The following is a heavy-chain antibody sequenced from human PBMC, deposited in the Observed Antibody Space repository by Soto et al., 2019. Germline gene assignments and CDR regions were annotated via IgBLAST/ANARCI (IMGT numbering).Heavy chain of an antibody. J-gene: IGHJ4*02. Sequence: QVQLVQSGAEVKKPGASVKVSCKAYGYTFTSYDINWVRQATGQGLEWMGWMNPNSGNTGYAQKFQGRGTLTRNTSRSTAYMELSSLRSEDTAVYFCARELTSRALDYWGQGTLVTVSS. V-gene: IGHV1-8*01. CDR1: GYTFTSYD. CDR2: MNPNSGNT. CDR3: ARELTSRALDY. D-gene: IGHD3-16*01.